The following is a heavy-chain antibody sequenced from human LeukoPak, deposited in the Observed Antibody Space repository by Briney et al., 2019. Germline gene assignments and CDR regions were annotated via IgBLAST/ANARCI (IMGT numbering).Heavy chain of an antibody. Sequence: GGSLRLSCAASGFTFSSYAMHWVRQAPGKGLEYVSAISSNGGSTYYANSVKGRFTISRDSSKNTLYLQMGSLRAEDMAVYYCARAYSGSYPDYWGQGTLVTVSS. CDR2: ISSNGGST. J-gene: IGHJ4*02. CDR3: ARAYSGSYPDY. D-gene: IGHD1-26*01. V-gene: IGHV3-64*01. CDR1: GFTFSSYA.